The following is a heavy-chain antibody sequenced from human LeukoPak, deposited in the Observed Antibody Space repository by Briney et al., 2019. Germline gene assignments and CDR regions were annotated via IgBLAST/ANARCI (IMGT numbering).Heavy chain of an antibody. CDR3: ARVGISASGTFGY. V-gene: IGHV5-51*03. CDR1: GYSFTNYW. CDR2: IWPRDSST. D-gene: IGHD6-13*01. Sequence: PGESLKISCKGSGYSFTNYWIGWVRQMPGQGLEWMGIIWPRDSSTRYSPSFEGQVTMSADKSISVAYLQWSSLKASDTAIYYCARVGISASGTFGYWGQGILVAVSS. J-gene: IGHJ4*02.